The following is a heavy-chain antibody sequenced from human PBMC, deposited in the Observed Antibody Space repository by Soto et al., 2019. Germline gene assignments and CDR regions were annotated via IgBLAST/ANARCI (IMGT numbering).Heavy chain of an antibody. Sequence: SETLSLTCAVSGASFGTYYWTWIRQPPGTGLEWIGEINHSGSTNYNPSLKSRVTISVDTSKNQFSLKLTSVTAADTAVYYCARDKITGLFAYWGQGTLVTVSS. V-gene: IGHV4-34*01. CDR2: INHSGST. CDR1: GASFGTYY. J-gene: IGHJ4*02. CDR3: ARDKITGLFAY. D-gene: IGHD2-8*02.